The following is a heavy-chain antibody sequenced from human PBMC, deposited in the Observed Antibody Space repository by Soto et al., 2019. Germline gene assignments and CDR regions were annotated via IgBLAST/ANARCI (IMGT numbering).Heavy chain of an antibody. CDR3: ARDSGTTMVRGIMDV. D-gene: IGHD3-10*01. J-gene: IGHJ6*02. CDR1: GFTFSTYA. V-gene: IGHV3-30-3*01. CDR2: TSYDGSDE. Sequence: GGSLRLSCAASGFTFSTYAMHWVRHAPGKGLEWVALTSYDGSDEYYADSVKGRFTISRDNSKNTLYLQMNSLRAEDTAVYYCARDSGTTMVRGIMDVWGQGTTVTVSS.